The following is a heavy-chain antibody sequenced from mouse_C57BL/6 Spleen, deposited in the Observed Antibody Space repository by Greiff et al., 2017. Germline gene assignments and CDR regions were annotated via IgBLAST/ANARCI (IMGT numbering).Heavy chain of an antibody. Sequence: QVQLQQPGAELVMPGASVKLSCKASGYTFTSYWMHWVKQRPGQGLEWIGEIDPSDSYTNYNQKFKGKSTLTVDKSSSTAYMQLSSLTSEDSAVYYCASGDSNYYFDYWGQGTTLTVSS. V-gene: IGHV1-69*01. CDR1: GYTFTSYW. D-gene: IGHD2-5*01. J-gene: IGHJ2*01. CDR3: ASGDSNYYFDY. CDR2: IDPSDSYT.